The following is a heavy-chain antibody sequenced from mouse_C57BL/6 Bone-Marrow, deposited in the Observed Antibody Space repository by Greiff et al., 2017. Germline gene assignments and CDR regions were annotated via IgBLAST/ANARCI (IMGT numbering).Heavy chain of an antibody. Sequence: EVQLQQSGPVLVKPGASVKMSCKASGYTFTDYYMNWVKQSHGKSLEWIGVINPYNGGTSYNQKFKGKATLTVDKSSSTAYMELNSLTSEDSAVXYCARSYYYYGSSYDYWYFDVWGTGTTVTVSS. CDR3: ARSYYYYGSSYDYWYFDV. V-gene: IGHV1-19*01. J-gene: IGHJ1*03. CDR1: GYTFTDYY. D-gene: IGHD1-1*01. CDR2: INPYNGGT.